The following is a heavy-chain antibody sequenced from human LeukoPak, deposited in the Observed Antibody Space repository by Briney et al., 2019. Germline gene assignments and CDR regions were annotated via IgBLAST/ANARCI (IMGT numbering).Heavy chain of an antibody. CDR2: IIPIFGTA. Sequence: GASVKVSCKASGGTFSSYAISWVRQAPGQGLEWMGGIIPIFGTANYAQKFQGRVTITADESTSTAYMELSSLRSGDTAVYYCARGSGYSYGPFGYWGQGTLVTVSS. V-gene: IGHV1-69*13. J-gene: IGHJ4*02. CDR1: GGTFSSYA. D-gene: IGHD5-18*01. CDR3: ARGSGYSYGPFGY.